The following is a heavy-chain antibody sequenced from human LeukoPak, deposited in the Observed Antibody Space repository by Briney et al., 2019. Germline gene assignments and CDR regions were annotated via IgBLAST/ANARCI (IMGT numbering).Heavy chain of an antibody. Sequence: SETLSLTCTVSGASISSGHYWWSWIRQHPGKGLEWIGYIYYSGSTNYNPSLKSRVTISVDTSKNQFSLKLSSVTAADTAVYYCARGGGSPLGYWGQGTLVTVSS. V-gene: IGHV4-61*01. D-gene: IGHD1-26*01. CDR2: IYYSGST. J-gene: IGHJ4*02. CDR1: GASISSGHYW. CDR3: ARGGGSPLGY.